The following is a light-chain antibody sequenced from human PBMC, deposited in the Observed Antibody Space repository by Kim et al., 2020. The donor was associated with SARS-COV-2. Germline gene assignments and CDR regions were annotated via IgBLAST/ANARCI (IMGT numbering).Light chain of an antibody. CDR2: YDD. CDR1: KLGDKY. J-gene: IGLJ2*01. Sequence: SYELTQPPSVSVSPGQTASITCSGDKLGDKYAFWYQQKPGQTPVLVIYYDDKRPSEIPERFSGSTSGNTATLTISGTQTMDEASYFCQAWDSSTAVFGGGTQRTV. V-gene: IGLV3-1*01. CDR3: QAWDSSTAV.